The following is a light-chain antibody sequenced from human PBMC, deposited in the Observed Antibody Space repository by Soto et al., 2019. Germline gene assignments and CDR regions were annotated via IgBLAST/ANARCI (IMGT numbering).Light chain of an antibody. J-gene: IGKJ2*01. V-gene: IGKV3-20*01. CDR2: GAS. CDR3: ELCAGSWVYT. Sequence: EIELTQSPGTLSLSPGESATLSCRASQSFSTNYVAWYQHKAGQAPRLLIYGASTRATGIPDRFSGSGSGSDNSLTFSMMEPQHCGAYYCELCAGSWVYTFGQGTKLEVK. CDR1: QSFSTNY.